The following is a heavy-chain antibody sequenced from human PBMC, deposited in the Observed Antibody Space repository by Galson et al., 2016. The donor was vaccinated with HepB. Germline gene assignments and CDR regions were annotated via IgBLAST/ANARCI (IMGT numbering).Heavy chain of an antibody. CDR2: SGSSGSPI. V-gene: IGHV3-11*01. CDR1: GFIFSDNY. Sequence: SLRLSCAASGFIFSDNYMTWIRQAPGKGLEWISYSGSSGSPIYYADSVKGRFTTSRDYAKSSLYLQMNSLRADDTAVYYCARWGPYGDLDYWGQGTRVTVSS. J-gene: IGHJ4*02. CDR3: ARWGPYGDLDY. D-gene: IGHD4-17*01.